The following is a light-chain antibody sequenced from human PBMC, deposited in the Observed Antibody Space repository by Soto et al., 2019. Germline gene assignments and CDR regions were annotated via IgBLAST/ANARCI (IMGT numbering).Light chain of an antibody. CDR1: QGISNY. CDR3: QKYNSAPPGVT. CDR2: AAS. J-gene: IGKJ3*01. Sequence: DIQMTQSPSSLSASVGDRVTITCRASQGISNYLAWYQQKPGKVPKLLIYAASTLQSGVPSRFSGSGSGTDFTLTISSLQPEDVATYYCQKYNSAPPGVTFCPGTKVDIK. V-gene: IGKV1-27*01.